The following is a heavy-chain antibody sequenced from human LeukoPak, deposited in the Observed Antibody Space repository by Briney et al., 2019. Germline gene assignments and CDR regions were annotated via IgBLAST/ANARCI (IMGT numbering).Heavy chain of an antibody. D-gene: IGHD6-6*01. Sequence: PSETLSLTCTVSGGSISDDYWSWLRQPPGKGLEWIAYIHYSGTTNYNPSLKSRVTISIDTSKKQFSLKVSSVTAADTAVYYCARDKGPDSSSSRGPRYYFDYWGQGTLVTVSS. CDR3: ARDKGPDSSSSRGPRYYFDY. J-gene: IGHJ4*02. V-gene: IGHV4-59*01. CDR1: GGSISDDY. CDR2: IHYSGTT.